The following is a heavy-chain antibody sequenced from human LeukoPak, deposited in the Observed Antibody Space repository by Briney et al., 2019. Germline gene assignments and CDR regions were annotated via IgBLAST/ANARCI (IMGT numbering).Heavy chain of an antibody. D-gene: IGHD1-26*01. J-gene: IGHJ6*02. CDR1: GGSISSYY. CDR2: IYYSGST. CDR3: ARGGGARAYGMDV. V-gene: IGHV4-59*01. Sequence: SETLSLTCTVSGGSISSYYWSWIRQPPGKGLEWIGYIYYSGSTNYNPSLKSRVTISVDTSKNQFSLKLSSVTAADTAVYYCARGGGARAYGMDVWGQGTTVTVSS.